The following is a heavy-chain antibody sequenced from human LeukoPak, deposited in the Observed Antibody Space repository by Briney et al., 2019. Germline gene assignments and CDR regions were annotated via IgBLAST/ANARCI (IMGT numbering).Heavy chain of an antibody. D-gene: IGHD3-10*01. CDR2: IYSGGST. V-gene: IGHV3-66*01. CDR3: ARDSYYYGSGSYYKIPFDY. CDR1: GFTVSSNY. J-gene: IGHJ4*02. Sequence: GGSLRLSCAASGFTVSSNYMSWVRQAPGKGLEWVSVIYSGGSTYYADSVKGRFTISRDNSKNTLYLQMNSLRAEDTAVYYCARDSYYYGSGSYYKIPFDYWGQGTLVTVSS.